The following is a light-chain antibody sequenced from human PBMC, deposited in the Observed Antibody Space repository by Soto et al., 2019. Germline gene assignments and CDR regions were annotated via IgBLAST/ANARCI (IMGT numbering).Light chain of an antibody. CDR3: QQSYNSPVT. Sequence: DIQMTQSPSSLSASVGDRITITCRASQSIGRRLNWYQQKPGQAPKFLIYGASTLQSGVPSRFSGSGSGTDFTLTVNSLQPDDFATYYCQQSYNSPVTFGQGTHWRL. CDR1: QSIGRR. J-gene: IGKJ5*01. V-gene: IGKV1-39*01. CDR2: GAS.